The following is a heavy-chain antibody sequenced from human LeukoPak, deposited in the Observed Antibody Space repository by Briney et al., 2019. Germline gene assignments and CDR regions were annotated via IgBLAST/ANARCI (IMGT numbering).Heavy chain of an antibody. CDR1: GFTFSRNN. J-gene: IGHJ4*02. V-gene: IGHV3-48*01. Sequence: PGGSLRLSCAASGFTFSRNNMNWVRQAPGKGLEWVSYISSTSITMYYADSVKRRFTISRDKAKNSLYLQMNSLRADDTAVYCCARETILAVAGDFWGQGARVTVSS. CDR2: ISSTSITM. D-gene: IGHD6-19*01. CDR3: ARETILAVAGDF.